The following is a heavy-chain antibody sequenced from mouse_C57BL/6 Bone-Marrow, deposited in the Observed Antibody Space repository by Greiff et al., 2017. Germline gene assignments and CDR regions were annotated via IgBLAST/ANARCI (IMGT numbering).Heavy chain of an antibody. D-gene: IGHD2-2*01. CDR1: GYTFTDYN. Sequence: VQLQQSGPELVKPGASVKMSCKASGYTFTDYNMHWVKQSHGKSLEWIGYINPNNGGTSYNQKFKGKATLTVNKSSSTAYMELRSLTSEDSAVYYCAIWGPNGYDWYFDVWGTGTTVTVSS. V-gene: IGHV1-22*01. CDR3: AIWGPNGYDWYFDV. J-gene: IGHJ1*03. CDR2: INPNNGGT.